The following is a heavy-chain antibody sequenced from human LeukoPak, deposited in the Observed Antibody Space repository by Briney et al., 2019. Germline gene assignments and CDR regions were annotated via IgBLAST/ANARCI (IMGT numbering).Heavy chain of an antibody. CDR1: GFTFSSYS. CDR3: ARDKGDYYYYYMDV. D-gene: IGHD3-10*01. J-gene: IGHJ6*03. V-gene: IGHV3-21*01. CDR2: ISSSSSYI. Sequence: GGSLRLSCAASGFTFSSYSMNWVRQAPGKGLEWVSSISSSSSYIYYADSVKGRFTISRDNAKNSLYLQMNTLRAEDTAVYYCARDKGDYYYYYMDVWGKGTTVTVSS.